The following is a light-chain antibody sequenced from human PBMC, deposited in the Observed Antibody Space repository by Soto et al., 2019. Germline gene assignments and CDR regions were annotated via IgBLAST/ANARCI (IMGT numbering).Light chain of an antibody. CDR3: QPYNDWPPAFT. J-gene: IGKJ3*01. Sequence: EIVMTQSPATLSVSPGERATLSCRASQSLSSNLAWYQQKPGQAPRLLIYGASTRASGIPARCSGSGSGTEFTLPISSLQSEDFALYYCQPYNDWPPAFTFGPGTKVDL. CDR1: QSLSSN. CDR2: GAS. V-gene: IGKV3-15*01.